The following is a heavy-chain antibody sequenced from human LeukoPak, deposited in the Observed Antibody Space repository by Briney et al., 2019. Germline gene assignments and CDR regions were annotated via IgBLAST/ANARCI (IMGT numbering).Heavy chain of an antibody. CDR3: ARDKSGSYPADV. CDR1: GFTVSSNY. D-gene: IGHD1-26*01. V-gene: IGHV3-53*05. CDR2: IYSGGST. Sequence: GGSLRLSCAASGFTVSSNYMSWVRQAPGKGLEWVSVIYSGGSTYYADSVKGRFTISRDNSKNTLYLQMNSLRAEDTAVYCCARDKSGSYPADVWGKGTTVTVSS. J-gene: IGHJ6*04.